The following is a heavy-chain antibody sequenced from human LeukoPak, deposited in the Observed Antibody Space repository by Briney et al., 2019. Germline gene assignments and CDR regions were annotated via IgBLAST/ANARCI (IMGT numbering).Heavy chain of an antibody. Sequence: NPSETLSLTCTVSGDSISSSYWSWIRQPAGKGLEWIGRMYSSGTIKYNPSLKRRVPMSVDTSKNQFSLKLNSVTATDTAVYYCARHPFSTSSIDYWGQGTLVTVSS. CDR3: ARHPFSTSSIDY. CDR2: MYSSGTI. CDR1: GDSISSSY. J-gene: IGHJ4*02. D-gene: IGHD6-6*01. V-gene: IGHV4-4*07.